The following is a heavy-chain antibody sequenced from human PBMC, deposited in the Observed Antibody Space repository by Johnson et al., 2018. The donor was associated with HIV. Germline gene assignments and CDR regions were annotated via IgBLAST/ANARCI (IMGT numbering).Heavy chain of an antibody. CDR1: GFTVNSNY. J-gene: IGHJ3*01. D-gene: IGHD4-17*01. Sequence: QEQLVESGGGLVQPGGSLRLSCAASGFTVNSNYMNWVRQAPGKGLEWISHISSSGTSIFYADSVKGRFTISRDNAKKLLYIQMSGLTGEDTATYYCARESTPWGGDYVGYSFDLWGQGTTVTVTS. CDR3: ARESTPWGGDYVGYSFDL. V-gene: IGHV3-11*04. CDR2: ISSSGTSI.